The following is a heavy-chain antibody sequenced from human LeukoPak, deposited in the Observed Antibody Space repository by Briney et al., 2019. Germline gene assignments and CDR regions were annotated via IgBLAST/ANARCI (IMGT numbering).Heavy chain of an antibody. CDR3: YGNRLGDGFDI. CDR1: GFTVSSNY. D-gene: IGHD3-16*01. V-gene: IGHV3-53*01. CDR2: IYSGGFT. Sequence: GGSLRLSCAASGFTVSSNYMGWVRQAPGKGLEWVSVIYSGGFTSYADSVKGRFTISRDSSKNTLYLQMNSLRAEDTAVYYCYGNRLGDGFDIWGQRTMVIVSS. J-gene: IGHJ3*02.